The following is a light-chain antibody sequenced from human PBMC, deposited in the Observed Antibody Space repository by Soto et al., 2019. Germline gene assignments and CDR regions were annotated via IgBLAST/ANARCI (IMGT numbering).Light chain of an antibody. V-gene: IGKV3-15*01. CDR1: QSVSSN. CDR2: GAS. J-gene: IGKJ1*01. CDR3: QQYNNWPPWT. Sequence: EIVMTQSPATLSVSPGERATLSCRASQSVSSNLAWYQQKPGQAPRLLIYGASTRTTGIPARFSGSGSGTEVTLTISSLQAGDFAVYYWQQYNNWPPWTFGQGTKVEIK.